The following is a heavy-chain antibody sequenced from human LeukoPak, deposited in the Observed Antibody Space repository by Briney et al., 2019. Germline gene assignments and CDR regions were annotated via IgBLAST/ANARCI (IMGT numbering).Heavy chain of an antibody. J-gene: IGHJ6*03. CDR2: ISFDGSNK. V-gene: IGHV3-30*04. CDR1: GFTFSTYA. CDR3: ARGGITTNYYYYYMDV. D-gene: IGHD2-15*01. Sequence: GGSLRLSCAASGFTFSTYAMHWFRQAPDKGLEWVALISFDGSNKYYADSVKGRFTISRDNSKNTLYLQMNSLRAEDTAVYYCARGGITTNYYYYYMDVWGKGTTVTVSS.